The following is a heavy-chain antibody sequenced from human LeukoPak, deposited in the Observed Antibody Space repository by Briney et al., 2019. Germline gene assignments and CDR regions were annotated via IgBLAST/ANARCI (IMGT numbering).Heavy chain of an antibody. CDR3: ATQGGGYYDNGGY. V-gene: IGHV3-23*01. CDR1: GFTFSSYS. J-gene: IGHJ4*02. CDR2: ISGSGGST. D-gene: IGHD3-22*01. Sequence: GGSLRLSCAASGFTFSSYSMNWVRQAPGKGPEWVSAISGSGGSTYYADSVKGRFTISRDNSKNTLYLQMNSLRAEDTAVYYCATQGGGYYDNGGYWGQGTLVTVSS.